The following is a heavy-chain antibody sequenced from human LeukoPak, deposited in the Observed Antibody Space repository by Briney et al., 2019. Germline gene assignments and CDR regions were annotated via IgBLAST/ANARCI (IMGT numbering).Heavy chain of an antibody. Sequence: ASVKVSCKASGYTFTSYAMHWVRQAPGQRLGWMGWINAGNGNTKYSQKFQGRVTITRDTSASTAYMELSSLRSEDTAVYYCARSIAVAVNDAFDIWGQGTMVTVSS. CDR3: ARSIAVAVNDAFDI. CDR2: INAGNGNT. J-gene: IGHJ3*02. CDR1: GYTFTSYA. V-gene: IGHV1-3*01. D-gene: IGHD6-19*01.